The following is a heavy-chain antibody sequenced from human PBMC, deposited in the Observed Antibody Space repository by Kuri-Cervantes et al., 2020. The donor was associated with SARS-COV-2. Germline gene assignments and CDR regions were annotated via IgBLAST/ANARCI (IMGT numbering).Heavy chain of an antibody. CDR3: ARGENYCGSDCYFDY. V-gene: IGHV1-18*04. CDR2: ISAYNGNT. Sequence: ASVKVSCKASGYTFTSYGISWVRQAPGQGLEWMGWISAYNGNTNYAQKLQGRVTMTTDTSTSTAYMELRSLRSDDTAVYYCARGENYCGSDCYFDYWGQGTLVTVSS. D-gene: IGHD2-21*02. CDR1: GYTFTSYG. J-gene: IGHJ4*02.